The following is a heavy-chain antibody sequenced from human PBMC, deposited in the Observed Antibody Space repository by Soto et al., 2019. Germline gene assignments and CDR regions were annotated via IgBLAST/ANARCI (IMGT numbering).Heavy chain of an antibody. V-gene: IGHV3-23*01. CDR2: ISGSGGST. CDR1: GFTFSSYA. CDR3: AKDKYSSSWYFDY. Sequence: EVQLLESGGGLVQPGGSLRLSCAASGFTFSSYAMSWVRQAPGKGLEWVSAISGSGGSTYYADSVKGRFTISRDNSKNTQYLQMNSLRAEDTAVYYCAKDKYSSSWYFDYWGQGTLVTVSS. D-gene: IGHD6-13*01. J-gene: IGHJ4*02.